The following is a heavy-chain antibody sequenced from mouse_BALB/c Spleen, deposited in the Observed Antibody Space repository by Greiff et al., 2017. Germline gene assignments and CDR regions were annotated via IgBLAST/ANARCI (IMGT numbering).Heavy chain of an antibody. CDR1: GFTFSSFG. V-gene: IGHV5-17*02. CDR3: ARGAYGNCWFAY. Sequence: EVKLMESGGGLVQPGGSRKLSCAASGFTFSSFGMHWVRQAPEKGLEWVAYISSGSSTIYYADTVKGRFTISRDNPKNTLFLQMTSLRSEDTAMYYCARGAYGNCWFAYWGQGTLVTVSA. D-gene: IGHD2-1*01. CDR2: ISSGSSTI. J-gene: IGHJ3*01.